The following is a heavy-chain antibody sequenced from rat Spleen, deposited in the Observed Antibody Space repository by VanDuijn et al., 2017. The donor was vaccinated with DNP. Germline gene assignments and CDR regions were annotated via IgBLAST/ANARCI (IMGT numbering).Heavy chain of an antibody. V-gene: IGHV5-27*01. Sequence: EVQLVESGGGLVQPGRSLKLSCTASGFTFSNYFMAWVRQVPKKGLEWVAAISTSGSRTFYPDSVKGRFTIARDNAKSTLYLQMDSLRSEDTATYYCTTGGYYWFAYWGQGTLVTVSS. CDR3: TTGGYYWFAY. D-gene: IGHD1-12*03. CDR2: ISTSGSRT. J-gene: IGHJ3*01. CDR1: GFTFSNYF.